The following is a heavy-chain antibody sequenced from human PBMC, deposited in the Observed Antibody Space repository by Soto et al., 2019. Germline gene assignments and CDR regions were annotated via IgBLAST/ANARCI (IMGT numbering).Heavy chain of an antibody. Sequence: QVQLVQSGAEVKKPGASVKISCKASGYTFTSYGISWVRQAPGQGLEWMGWISAYNGNPNYAQKLQGRVTMTTDTPTSTAYMELRSLRSDDTAVYYCAREGKDIVVVVAAESWFDPWGQGTLVTVSS. V-gene: IGHV1-18*01. CDR2: ISAYNGNP. CDR3: AREGKDIVVVVAAESWFDP. D-gene: IGHD2-15*01. CDR1: GYTFTSYG. J-gene: IGHJ5*02.